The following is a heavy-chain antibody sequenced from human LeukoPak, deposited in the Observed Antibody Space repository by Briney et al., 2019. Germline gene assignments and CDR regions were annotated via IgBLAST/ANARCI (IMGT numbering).Heavy chain of an antibody. D-gene: IGHD6-13*01. V-gene: IGHV3-20*04. CDR2: INWNGGST. Sequence: GGSLRLSCAASGFTFSSYGMHWVRQAPGKGLEWVSGINWNGGSTGYADSVKGRFTISRDNAKNSLYLQMSSLRAEDTALYYCARDQSSSWSDFDYWGQGTLVTVSS. CDR1: GFTFSSYG. J-gene: IGHJ4*02. CDR3: ARDQSSSWSDFDY.